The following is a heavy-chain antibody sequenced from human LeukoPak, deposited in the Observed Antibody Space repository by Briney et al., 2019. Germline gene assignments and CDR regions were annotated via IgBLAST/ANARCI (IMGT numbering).Heavy chain of an antibody. CDR3: ARHDRYNGNYVDY. J-gene: IGHJ4*02. CDR2: IYYSGST. V-gene: IGHV4-59*08. D-gene: IGHD1-14*01. Sequence: SEPRSPTGTVPDTSIPSYYSGWIRQPPGKGLGWIGYIYYSGSTNYNPSLKSRVTISVDTSKNQFSLKLSSVTAADTAVYYCARHDRYNGNYVDYWGQGTLVTVS. CDR1: DTSIPSYY.